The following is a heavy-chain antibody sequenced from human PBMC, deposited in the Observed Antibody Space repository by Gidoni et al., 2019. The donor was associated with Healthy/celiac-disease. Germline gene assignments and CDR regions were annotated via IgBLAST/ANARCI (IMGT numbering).Heavy chain of an antibody. V-gene: IGHV4-34*01. D-gene: IGHD3-22*01. J-gene: IGHJ3*02. CDR3: ARYHIGDYYDSSGYSVNDAFDI. Sequence: QVQLQQWGAGLLKPSETLSLTCAVYGGSFSGYYWSGLRQPPGQGLEWIGEINHSGSTNYNPSLKSRVTISVDTSKNQFSLKLSSVTAADTAVYYCARYHIGDYYDSSGYSVNDAFDIWGQGTMVTVSS. CDR2: INHSGST. CDR1: GGSFSGYY.